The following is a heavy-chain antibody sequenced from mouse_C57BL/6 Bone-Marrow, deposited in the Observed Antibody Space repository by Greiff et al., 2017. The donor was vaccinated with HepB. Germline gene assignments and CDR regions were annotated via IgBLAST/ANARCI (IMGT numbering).Heavy chain of an antibody. D-gene: IGHD1-1*01. Sequence: VQLQQSGPELVKPGASVKISCKASGYTFTDYYMNWVKQSHGKSLEWIGDINPNNGGTSYNQKFKGKATLTVDKSSSTAYMELRSLTSEDSAVYYCARGDTTPYWGQGTLVTVSA. V-gene: IGHV1-26*01. CDR2: INPNNGGT. CDR1: GYTFTDYY. J-gene: IGHJ3*01. CDR3: ARGDTTPY.